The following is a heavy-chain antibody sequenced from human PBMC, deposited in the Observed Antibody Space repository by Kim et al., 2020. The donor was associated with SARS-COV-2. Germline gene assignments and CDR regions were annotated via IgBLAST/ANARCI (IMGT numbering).Heavy chain of an antibody. V-gene: IGHV7-4-1*02. D-gene: IGHD5-12*01. Sequence: ASVKVSCKASGYSFTSVSMNWVRQAPGQGLEWMGWINTKSGNPTYAQGFTGRFVFSLDTSATTAYLEIRDLKTEDTAVYYCAKGLRLGGDPANYWGQGTLVTVSS. CDR1: GYSFTSVS. CDR2: INTKSGNP. J-gene: IGHJ4*02. CDR3: AKGLRLGGDPANY.